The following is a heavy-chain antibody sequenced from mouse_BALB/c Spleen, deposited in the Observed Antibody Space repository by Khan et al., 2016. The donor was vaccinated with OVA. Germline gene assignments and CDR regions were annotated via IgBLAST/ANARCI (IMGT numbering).Heavy chain of an antibody. D-gene: IGHD3-3*01. J-gene: IGHJ2*01. V-gene: IGHV3-2*02. CDR3: ARVYGGDIDY. Sequence: EVQLVESGPGLVKPSQSLSLTCTVTGYSITSDYAWNWIRQFPGNKLEWMVYISYRGNNKYNPSLKSRISITRDTSKNQFFLQLNSVTIEDTAAYYCARVYGGDIDYWGQGTALTFSS. CDR1: GYSITSDYA. CDR2: ISYRGNN.